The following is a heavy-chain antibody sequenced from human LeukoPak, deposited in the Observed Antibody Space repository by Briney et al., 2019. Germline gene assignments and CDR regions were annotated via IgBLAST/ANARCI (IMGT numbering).Heavy chain of an antibody. CDR1: GGSISSGGYY. CDR3: ARGRQQLVPFDI. D-gene: IGHD6-13*01. V-gene: IGHV4-31*03. J-gene: IGHJ3*02. Sequence: SQTLSLTCTVSGGSISSGGYYWSWIRQHPGKGLEWIGYIYFSGSTYYNPSPKSRVTISVDKSKNNLSLKLRYVTAADTAVYYCARGRQQLVPFDIWGQGTMVTVSS. CDR2: IYFSGST.